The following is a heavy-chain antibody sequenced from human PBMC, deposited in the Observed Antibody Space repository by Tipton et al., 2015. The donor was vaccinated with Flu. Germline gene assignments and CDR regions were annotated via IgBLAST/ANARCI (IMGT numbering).Heavy chain of an antibody. CDR2: IYYSGKT. J-gene: IGHJ4*02. CDR3: ARAGDSRGTSFDY. D-gene: IGHD2-21*02. Sequence: TLSLTCTVSGGSITSSRYYWGWIRQPPGKGLEWIGSIYYSGKTDYKPSLKGRAIISVDTSKNQLSLNLISVTAADTAVYYCARAGDSRGTSFDYWGQGTLVTVSS. CDR1: GGSITSSRYY. V-gene: IGHV4-39*02.